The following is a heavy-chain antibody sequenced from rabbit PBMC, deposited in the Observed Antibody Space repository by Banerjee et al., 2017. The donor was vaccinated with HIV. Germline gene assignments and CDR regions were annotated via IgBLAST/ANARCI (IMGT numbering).Heavy chain of an antibody. CDR1: GFSFSSSYY. CDR3: VRGGYASSSGYWDL. J-gene: IGHJ4*01. D-gene: IGHD1-1*01. V-gene: IGHV1S40*01. Sequence: QSLEESGGDLVKPGASLTLTCTASGFSFSSSYYMCWVRQAPGKGLEWIGYIDPVFGSTYYASWVNGRFTISSHNAQNTLYLQLNSLTAADTATYFCVRGGYASSSGYWDLWGPGTLVTVS. CDR2: IDPVFGST.